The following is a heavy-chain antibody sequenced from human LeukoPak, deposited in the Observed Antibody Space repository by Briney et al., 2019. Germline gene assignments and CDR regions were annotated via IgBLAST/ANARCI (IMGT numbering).Heavy chain of an antibody. CDR1: GGTFSSYT. Sequence: SVKVSCKASGGTFSSYTISWVRQAPGQGLEWMGRIIPILGIANYAQKLQGRVTITADKSTSTAYMDLSSLRSEDTAVYYCARGGKVTSPSAFDYWGQGTLVTVSS. CDR2: IIPILGIA. V-gene: IGHV1-69*02. D-gene: IGHD4-17*01. CDR3: ARGGKVTSPSAFDY. J-gene: IGHJ4*02.